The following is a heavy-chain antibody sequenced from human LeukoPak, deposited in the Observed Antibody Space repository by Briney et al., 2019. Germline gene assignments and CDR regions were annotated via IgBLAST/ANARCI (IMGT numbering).Heavy chain of an antibody. Sequence: ETLSLTCTVSGGSISSGSYYWGWIRQPPGKGLEWIGSIYYSGSTYYNPSLKSRVTISVDTSKNQFSLKLSSVTAADTAVYYCARKASPYSLVATLYYFDYWGQGTLVTVSS. CDR1: GGSISSGSYY. CDR3: ARKASPYSLVATLYYFDY. J-gene: IGHJ4*02. D-gene: IGHD5-12*01. CDR2: IYYSGST. V-gene: IGHV4-39*01.